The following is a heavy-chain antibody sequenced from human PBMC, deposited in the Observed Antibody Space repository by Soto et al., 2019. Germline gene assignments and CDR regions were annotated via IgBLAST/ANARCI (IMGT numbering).Heavy chain of an antibody. D-gene: IGHD3-22*01. CDR3: ARSPYYYDSSNYYGY. J-gene: IGHJ4*02. CDR2: ISSSSTTI. V-gene: IGHV3-48*02. Sequence: EVQLVESGGGLVQPGGSLRLSCAAPGFTFSSYGTNWVRQAAGKVLEWVSYISSSSTTIYYADSVKGRFTIFRDNAKNSLYLQLNSLRDEDTAVYYCARSPYYYDSSNYYGYWGQGTLVTVSS. CDR1: GFTFSSYG.